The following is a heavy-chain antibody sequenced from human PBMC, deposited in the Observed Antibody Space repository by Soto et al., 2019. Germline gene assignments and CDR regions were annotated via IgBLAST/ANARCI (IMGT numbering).Heavy chain of an antibody. CDR3: SRGDRADTAVVIGARPGEYGMDV. D-gene: IGHD2-15*01. J-gene: IGHJ6*02. CDR1: GFTFSIYA. CDR2: ISYDGARK. Sequence: QVQLVESGGGVVQPGRSLRLSCAASGFTFSIYAMHWVRQAPGKRLEWVAVISYDGARKAYANSVKGRFTISRDTSKNTLYLQMNSLRVEDTAAYYCSRGDRADTAVVIGARPGEYGMDVWGRGTTVTVSS. V-gene: IGHV3-30-3*01.